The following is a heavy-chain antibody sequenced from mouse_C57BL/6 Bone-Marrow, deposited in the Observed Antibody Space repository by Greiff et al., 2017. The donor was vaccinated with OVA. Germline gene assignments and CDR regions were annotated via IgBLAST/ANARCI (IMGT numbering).Heavy chain of an antibody. CDR2: INYDGSST. CDR3: AREKQLRQRGYSYDY. Sequence: EVQGVESEGGLVQPGSSMKLSCTASGFTFSDYYMAWVRQVPETGLEWVANINYDGSSTYYLDSLKSRFILSRDNAKNIIYLQLSSLKSEDTATYYCAREKQLRQRGYSYDYWGQGTPLTVSS. J-gene: IGHJ2*01. V-gene: IGHV5-16*01. CDR1: GFTFSDYY. D-gene: IGHD3-2*02.